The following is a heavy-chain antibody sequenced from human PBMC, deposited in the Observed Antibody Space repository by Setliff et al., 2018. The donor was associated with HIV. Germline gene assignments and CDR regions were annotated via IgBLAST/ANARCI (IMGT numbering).Heavy chain of an antibody. J-gene: IGHJ4*02. CDR3: ARHAAGPDGPFDY. Sequence: SETLSLTCSVSGGSISGSGPGYYWGWVRQPPGGGLEWIGSVYHTGSTYYNPSLKSRVTISVDTSKNQFSLKLSSVIAADTAVYYCARHAAGPDGPFDYWGQGTLVTVSS. CDR1: GGSISGSGPGYY. V-gene: IGHV4-39*01. CDR2: VYHTGST.